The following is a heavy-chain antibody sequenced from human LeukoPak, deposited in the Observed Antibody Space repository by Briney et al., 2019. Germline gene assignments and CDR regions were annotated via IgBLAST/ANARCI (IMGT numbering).Heavy chain of an antibody. D-gene: IGHD5-24*01. CDR1: GCTFRVYA. CDR2: IWSDENNK. J-gene: IGHJ3*01. CDR3: ARDTQLST. V-gene: IGHV3-33*01. Sequence: GGSLRLSCAASGCTFRVYAMHWVRQTPGKGLEWVAVIWSDENNKHYADSVKGRFTISRDNSKDTLFLQMTSLRAEDTAIYYCARDTQLSTWGLGTMVTVSS.